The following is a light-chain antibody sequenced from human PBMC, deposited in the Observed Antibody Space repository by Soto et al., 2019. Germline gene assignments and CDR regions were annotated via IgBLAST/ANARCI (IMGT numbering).Light chain of an antibody. CDR1: SGHSSYA. J-gene: IGLJ2*01. CDR2: LNSDGSH. Sequence: QLVLTQSPSASASLGASVKLTCTLSSGHSSYAIAWHQQQPEKGPRYLMKLNSDGSHSKGDGIPDRFSGSSSGAERYLTISSRQSAEEADYYCQPWGAACPFVGGTNHTVL. V-gene: IGLV4-69*01. CDR3: QPWGAACP.